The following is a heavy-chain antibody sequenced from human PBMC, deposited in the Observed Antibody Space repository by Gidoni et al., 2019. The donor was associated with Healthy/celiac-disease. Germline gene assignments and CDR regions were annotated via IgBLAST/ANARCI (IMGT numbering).Heavy chain of an antibody. CDR2: IRRKANSYAK. V-gene: IGHV3-73*01. CDR3: TADTAMAPLVYYYNGMDV. D-gene: IGHD5-18*01. Sequence: EVQLVESGGGLVQPGGSLKLSCAASGFTFSGSAMHWVRQASGKGLEGVGRIRRKANSYAKAYAASVKGRFTISRDDSKNTAYLQMNSLKTEDTAVYYCTADTAMAPLVYYYNGMDVWGQGTTVTVSS. J-gene: IGHJ6*02. CDR1: GFTFSGSA.